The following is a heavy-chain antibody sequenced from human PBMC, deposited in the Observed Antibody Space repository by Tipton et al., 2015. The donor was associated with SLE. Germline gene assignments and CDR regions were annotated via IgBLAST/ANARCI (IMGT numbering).Heavy chain of an antibody. CDR3: ARDHGSDY. J-gene: IGHJ4*02. Sequence: GSLRLSCAASGFTVSSNYMSWVRQAPGKGLEWLSYISSSSSYTNYADSVKGRFTISRDNAKNSLYLQMNSLRAEDTAVYYCARDHGSDYWGQGTLVTVSS. CDR2: ISSSSSYT. CDR1: GFTVSSNY. V-gene: IGHV3-11*05.